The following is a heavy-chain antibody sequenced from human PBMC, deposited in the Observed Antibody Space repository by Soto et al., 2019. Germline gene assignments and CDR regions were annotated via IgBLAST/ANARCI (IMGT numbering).Heavy chain of an antibody. V-gene: IGHV4-39*01. J-gene: IGHJ5*02. D-gene: IGHD6-19*01. CDR3: AGPGYSSGWYHWFDP. Sequence: QLQLQESGPGLVKPSETLSLTCTVSGGSISSSSYYWGWIRQPPGMGLEWIGTVYYSGSTYYNPSLTSRVTISVDTSKNQFSLKLSSVTASNTAVYYCAGPGYSSGWYHWFDPWGQGTLVTVSS. CDR1: GGSISSSSYY. CDR2: VYYSGST.